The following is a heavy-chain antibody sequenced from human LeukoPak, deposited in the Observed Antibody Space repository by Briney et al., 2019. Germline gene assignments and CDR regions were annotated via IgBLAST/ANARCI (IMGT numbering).Heavy chain of an antibody. CDR3: ASGYDSSGYYWDFDY. CDR1: GYTFTSYD. D-gene: IGHD3-22*01. V-gene: IGHV1-8*01. J-gene: IGHJ4*02. Sequence: ASVKVSCKASGYTFTSYDINWVRQATGQGLEWMGWMNPNSGNTGYAQKFQGRVTMTRNTSISTAYMELSSLRSEDTAVYYCASGYDSSGYYWDFDYWGQGTLVTVSS. CDR2: MNPNSGNT.